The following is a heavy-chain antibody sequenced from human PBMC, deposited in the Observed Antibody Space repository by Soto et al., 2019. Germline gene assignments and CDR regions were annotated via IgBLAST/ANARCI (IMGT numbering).Heavy chain of an antibody. CDR2: IKKDGNEK. D-gene: IGHD5-12*01. CDR3: ARGRYNSGAYPKVFDY. J-gene: IGHJ4*02. V-gene: IGHV3-7*01. CDR1: GFEFSAYC. Sequence: EVQLVESGGGLVQPGGSLRVSCAASGFEFSAYCMTWVRQAPGKGLEWVATIKKDGNEKYYGASVRGRFSVIRDNAKNAAYLQMDRLKAEDTGVYYCARGRYNSGAYPKVFDYWGQGAWVTVSS.